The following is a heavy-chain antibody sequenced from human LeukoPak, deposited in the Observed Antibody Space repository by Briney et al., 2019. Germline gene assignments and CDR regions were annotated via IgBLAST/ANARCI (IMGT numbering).Heavy chain of an antibody. V-gene: IGHV3-11*01. Sequence: PGGSLRLSCAASGFTFSDYYMTWIRQAPGKGLEWVSYISGGGSTVYYADSVKGRFTISRDNAKNSLYLQMNSLRAEDTAVYYCTSTTPYRSGYDYWGQGTLVTVSS. D-gene: IGHD3-3*01. CDR3: TSTTPYRSGYDY. CDR2: ISGGGSTV. J-gene: IGHJ4*02. CDR1: GFTFSDYY.